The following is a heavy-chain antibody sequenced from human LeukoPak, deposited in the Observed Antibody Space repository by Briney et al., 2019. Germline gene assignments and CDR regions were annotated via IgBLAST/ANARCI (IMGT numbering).Heavy chain of an antibody. D-gene: IGHD2-15*01. J-gene: IGHJ4*02. CDR3: ARVGLGYCSGGSCYFDY. CDR1: GYTFTGYY. CDR2: INPSGGST. V-gene: IGHV1-46*01. Sequence: ASVKVSCKASGYTFTGYYMHWVRQAPGQGLEWMGIINPSGGSTSYAQKFQGRVTMTRDTSTSTVYMELSSLRSEDTAVYYCARVGLGYCSGGSCYFDYWGQGTLVTVSS.